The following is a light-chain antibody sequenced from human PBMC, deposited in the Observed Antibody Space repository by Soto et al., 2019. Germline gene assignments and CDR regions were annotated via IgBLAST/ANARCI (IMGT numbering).Light chain of an antibody. CDR1: RSDVGAYNS. Sequence: QSALTQPPSASGSRGQSVTISCTGTRSDVGAYNSVSWYQQHPGKAPKLLIYDVNKRPSGVPDRFSGSKSGNTASLIVSGVQAEEEAVDHCSSYLGTNSDVAFGGGTKLTVL. CDR2: DVN. V-gene: IGLV2-8*01. J-gene: IGLJ2*01. CDR3: SSYLGTNSDVA.